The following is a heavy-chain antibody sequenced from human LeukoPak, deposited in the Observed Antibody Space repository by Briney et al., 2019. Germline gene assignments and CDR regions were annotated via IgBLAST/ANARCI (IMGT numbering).Heavy chain of an antibody. Sequence: ASVKVSCKASGYTFTHYYMHWVRQAPGQGFEWMGWNNPNDGDTYYAQKFQGRVTMTRDTSISTAHMEVSRLRSGDTAVYYCASANFLYCSSTSCLFDYWGQGTLVTVSS. D-gene: IGHD2-2*01. CDR2: NNPNDGDT. J-gene: IGHJ4*02. CDR1: GYTFTHYY. CDR3: ASANFLYCSSTSCLFDY. V-gene: IGHV1-2*02.